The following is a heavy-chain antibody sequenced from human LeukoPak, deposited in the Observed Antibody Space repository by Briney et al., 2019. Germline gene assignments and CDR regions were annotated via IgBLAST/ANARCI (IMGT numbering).Heavy chain of an antibody. CDR1: GFTFSSYA. D-gene: IGHD6-13*01. V-gene: IGHV3-30-3*01. J-gene: IGHJ4*02. Sequence: GGSLRLSCAASGFTFSSYAMHWVRQAPGKGLEWVAVISYDGSNKYYADSVKGRFTISRDNSKNTLYLQMNSLRVEDMALYYCAKDRGYSSSFFEIWGQGTLVTVSS. CDR3: AKDRGYSSSFFEI. CDR2: ISYDGSNK.